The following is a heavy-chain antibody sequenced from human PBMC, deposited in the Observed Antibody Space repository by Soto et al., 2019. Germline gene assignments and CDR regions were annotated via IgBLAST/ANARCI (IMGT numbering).Heavy chain of an antibody. CDR3: ARGHTAMAGYYYYGMDV. J-gene: IGHJ6*02. D-gene: IGHD5-18*01. V-gene: IGHV3-74*01. CDR1: GFTFSSYW. CDR2: INSDGSST. Sequence: GGSLRLSCAASGFTFSSYWMHWVRQAPGKGLVWVSRINSDGSSTSYADSVKGRFTISRDNAKNTLYLQMNSLRAEDTAVYCCARGHTAMAGYYYYGMDVWGQGTTVTVSS.